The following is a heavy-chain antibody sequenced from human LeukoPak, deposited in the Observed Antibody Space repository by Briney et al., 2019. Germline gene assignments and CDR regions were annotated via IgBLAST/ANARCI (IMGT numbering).Heavy chain of an antibody. D-gene: IGHD2-15*01. CDR1: GGSITSGDYY. CDR2: IYYSGST. V-gene: IGHV4-30-4*01. CDR3: ARKVVADTAFDF. J-gene: IGHJ4*02. Sequence: SETLSLTCTVSGGSITSGDYYWTWIRQPPGKGLEWIGYIYYSGSTYYNPSLKSRVTISIDTSKKQFLLDLSSVAAADTAVYYCARKVVADTAFDFWGQGTLVTVSS.